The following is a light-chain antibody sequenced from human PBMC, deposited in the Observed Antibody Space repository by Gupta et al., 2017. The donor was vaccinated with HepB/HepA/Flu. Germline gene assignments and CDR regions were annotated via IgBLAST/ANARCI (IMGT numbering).Light chain of an antibody. Sequence: DIRMTQSPSSLSASVGDTVSITCRASQNIRISLNWYQQKPGKAPKLLMYSASSLQSGVSSTFSGSGSGTDFTLTINDLQPEDFATYYCQQTYTAPGSFGQGTKLGIK. CDR1: QNIRIS. CDR3: QQTYTAPGS. J-gene: IGKJ2*04. CDR2: SAS. V-gene: IGKV1-39*01.